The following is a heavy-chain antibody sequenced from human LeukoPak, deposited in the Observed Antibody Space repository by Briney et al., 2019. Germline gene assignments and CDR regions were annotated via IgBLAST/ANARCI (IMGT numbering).Heavy chain of an antibody. V-gene: IGHV1-46*01. D-gene: IGHD4-17*01. Sequence: ASVKASCKASGYTFTSYYMHWVRQAPGQGLEWMGIINPSGGSTSYAQKFQGRVTMTRDMSTSTVYMELSSLRSEDTAVYYCARDPYGDYGSDIWGQGTMVTVSS. CDR2: INPSGGST. J-gene: IGHJ3*02. CDR1: GYTFTSYY. CDR3: ARDPYGDYGSDI.